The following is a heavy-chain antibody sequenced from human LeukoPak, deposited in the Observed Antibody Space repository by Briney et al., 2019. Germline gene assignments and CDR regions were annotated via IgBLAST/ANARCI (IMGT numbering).Heavy chain of an antibody. V-gene: IGHV4-4*07. CDR2: VCNSGNT. Sequence: SETLSLTCTVSGVSISSFCWSWIRQPATKGLEWIGRVCNSGNTNYNPSLRSRVIMSIDTSKNQLSLDLSSVTAADTAVYHCARGEAVPAAMGDLFDCSGQGALVTVSS. CDR1: GVSISSFC. D-gene: IGHD2-2*01. J-gene: IGHJ4*03. CDR3: ARGEAVPAAMGDLFDC.